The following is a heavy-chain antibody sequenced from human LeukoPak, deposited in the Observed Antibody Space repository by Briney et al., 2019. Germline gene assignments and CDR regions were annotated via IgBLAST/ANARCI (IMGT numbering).Heavy chain of an antibody. CDR2: INAGNGNT. Sequence: ASVKVSCKASGYTFTSYAMHWVRQAPGQRLEWMGWINAGNGNTKYSHNLQGRVTITRDTSTSTVYMELSSLRSEDTAVYYCARAYDFPDYWGQGTLVTVSS. CDR1: GYTFTSYA. D-gene: IGHD3-3*01. CDR3: ARAYDFPDY. V-gene: IGHV1-3*01. J-gene: IGHJ4*02.